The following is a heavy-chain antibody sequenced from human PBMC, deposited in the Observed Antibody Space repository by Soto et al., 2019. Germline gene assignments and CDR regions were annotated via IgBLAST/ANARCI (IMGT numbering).Heavy chain of an antibody. V-gene: IGHV1-46*01. CDR1: GYTFTSYY. CDR3: ARGSGGAAANYYYYGMDV. D-gene: IGHD6-13*01. J-gene: IGHJ6*02. Sequence: ASVKVSCKASGYTFTSYYMHWVRQAPGQGLEWMGIINPSGGSTSYAQKFQGRVTMTRDTSTSTVYMELSSLRSEDTAVYYCARGSGGAAANYYYYGMDVWGQGTTVTVS. CDR2: INPSGGST.